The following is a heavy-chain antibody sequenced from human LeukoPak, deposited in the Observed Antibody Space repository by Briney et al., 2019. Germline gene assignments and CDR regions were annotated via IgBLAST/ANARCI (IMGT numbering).Heavy chain of an antibody. D-gene: IGHD3-3*01. CDR2: IYYSGTT. Sequence: SETLSLTCTVSGGSINSYYWSWIRQPPGKGLEWCGYIYYSGTTNYNPSLKSRVTISVDTSKNQFSLKLSSVTAADTAVYYCARNPRSGYFPHYHYYGMDVWGQGTTVTVSS. V-gene: IGHV4-59*01. CDR3: ARNPRSGYFPHYHYYGMDV. J-gene: IGHJ6*02. CDR1: GGSINSYY.